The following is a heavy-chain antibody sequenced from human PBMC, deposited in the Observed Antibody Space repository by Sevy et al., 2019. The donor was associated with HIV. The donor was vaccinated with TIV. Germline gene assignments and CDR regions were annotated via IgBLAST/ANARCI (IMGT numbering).Heavy chain of an antibody. Sequence: GGSLRLSCAASRFTFSTYAIHWVRQAPGKGLEWVAVISYDGSNKYYADSVKGRFTISRDNSKHTLYLQMNSLRVEDTAVYYCARGRVTSHYHDYWGQGTLVTVSS. CDR1: RFTFSTYA. J-gene: IGHJ4*02. V-gene: IGHV3-30*04. CDR2: ISYDGSNK. D-gene: IGHD2-21*02. CDR3: ARGRVTSHYHDY.